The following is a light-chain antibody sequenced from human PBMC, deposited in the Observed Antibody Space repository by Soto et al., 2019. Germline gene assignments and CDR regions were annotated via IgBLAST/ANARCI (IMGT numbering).Light chain of an antibody. CDR2: GAS. J-gene: IGKJ4*01. V-gene: IGKV3-15*01. CDR3: QQYGSPPT. Sequence: EILMTQSPATLSVSPGERATLSCRASQSVSSNLAWYQQTPGQAPRLLIYGASTRATGIPARFSGSASATDFPLTISRLEPEDSAVYYCQQYGSPPTFGGGTKVDI. CDR1: QSVSSN.